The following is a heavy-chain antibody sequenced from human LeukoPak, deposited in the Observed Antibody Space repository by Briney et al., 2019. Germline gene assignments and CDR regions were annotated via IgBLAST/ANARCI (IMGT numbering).Heavy chain of an antibody. CDR3: ARVPLWYYGMDV. CDR2: INPNSGGT. CDR1: GYTFTGYY. Sequence: GASVKVSCKASGYTFTGYYMHWVRQAPGQGLEWMGWINPNSGGTNYAQKVQGRVTMTTDTSTSTAYMELRSLRSDDTAVYYCARVPLWYYGMDVWGQGTTVTVSS. V-gene: IGHV1-2*02. J-gene: IGHJ6*02.